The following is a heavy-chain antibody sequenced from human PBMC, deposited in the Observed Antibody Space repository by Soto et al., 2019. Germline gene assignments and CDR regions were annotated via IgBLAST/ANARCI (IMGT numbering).Heavy chain of an antibody. Sequence: TLSLTCTVSGGSISSYYWSWIRQPPGKALEWLALIYWDDDKRYSPSLKSRLTITKDTSKNQVVLTMTNMDPVDTATYYCAHRRGYCSAGSCYSIWFDPWGQGTLVT. V-gene: IGHV2-5*08. CDR3: AHRRGYCSAGSCYSIWFDP. CDR1: GGSISSYYW. D-gene: IGHD2-15*01. J-gene: IGHJ5*02. CDR2: IYWDDDK.